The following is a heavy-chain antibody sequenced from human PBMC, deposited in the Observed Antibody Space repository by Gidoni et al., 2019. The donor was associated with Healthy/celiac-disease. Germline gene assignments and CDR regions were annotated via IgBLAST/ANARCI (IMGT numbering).Heavy chain of an antibody. CDR2: INPNSGGT. V-gene: IGHV1-2*02. CDR1: GYTFPGYY. Sequence: QVQLVQSGAEVKKPGASVKVSCTASGYTFPGYYMHWVRQAPGQGLEWMGWINPNSGGTNYAQKFQGRVTMTRDTSINTAYMELSRLRSDDTAVYYCARMTESDITMIVVGWFDPWGQGTLVTVSS. J-gene: IGHJ5*02. D-gene: IGHD3-22*01. CDR3: ARMTESDITMIVVGWFDP.